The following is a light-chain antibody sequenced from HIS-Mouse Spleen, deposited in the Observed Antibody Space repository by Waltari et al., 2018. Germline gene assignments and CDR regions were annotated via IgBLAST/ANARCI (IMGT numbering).Light chain of an antibody. V-gene: IGKV3-15*01. CDR3: QQYNNWPTWT. J-gene: IGKJ1*01. CDR1: QSVSSN. CDR2: GAS. Sequence: EIVMTQSPATLSVSPGERATLSSRASQSVSSNLACYQQKPGQAPRLLIYGASTRATGIPARFSGSGSGTEFTLTISSMQSEDFAVYYCQQYNNWPTWTFGQGTKVEIK.